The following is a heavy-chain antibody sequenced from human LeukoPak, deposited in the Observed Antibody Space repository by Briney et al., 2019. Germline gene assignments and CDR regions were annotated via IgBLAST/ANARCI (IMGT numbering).Heavy chain of an antibody. D-gene: IGHD3-9*01. CDR2: IRYDGSNK. CDR3: AKHDEEYYDILTDPLDY. Sequence: GGSLRLSCAASGFIFRNYWMNWVRQAPGKGLEWVAFIRYDGSNKYYADSVKGRFTISRDNSKNTLYLQMNSLRAEDTAVYYCAKHDEEYYDILTDPLDYWGQGTLVTVSS. V-gene: IGHV3-30*02. CDR1: GFIFRNYW. J-gene: IGHJ4*02.